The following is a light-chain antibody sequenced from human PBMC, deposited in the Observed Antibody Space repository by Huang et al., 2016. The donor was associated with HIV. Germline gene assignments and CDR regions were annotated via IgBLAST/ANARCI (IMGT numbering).Light chain of an antibody. CDR2: WAS. J-gene: IGKJ2*01. V-gene: IGKV4-1*01. CDR1: QTVLYSSNNKNY. CDR3: QQYYNTPYT. Sequence: DIVMTQSPDSLAVSLGERATINCKSSQTVLYSSNNKNYLAWYQQKPGQPPKLLIYWASTRESGVPDRFSGSGSGTGFTLTISSLQAEDVAVYYCQQYYNTPYTFGQGTKLEIK.